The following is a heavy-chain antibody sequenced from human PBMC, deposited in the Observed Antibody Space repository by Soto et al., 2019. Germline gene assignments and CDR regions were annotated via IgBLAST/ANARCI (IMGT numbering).Heavy chain of an antibody. CDR3: ARTYYYDYSGYYPGFYFDY. J-gene: IGHJ4*02. Sequence: SETLSLTCTVSGGSISSYYWSWIRQPPGKGLEWIGYVHYSWTTNYNPSLKSRVTISVATSKNQFSLKLSSVTAADTAVYYCARTYYYDYSGYYPGFYFDYWGQGTLVTVSS. CDR1: GGSISSYY. V-gene: IGHV4-59*01. CDR2: VHYSWTT. D-gene: IGHD3-22*01.